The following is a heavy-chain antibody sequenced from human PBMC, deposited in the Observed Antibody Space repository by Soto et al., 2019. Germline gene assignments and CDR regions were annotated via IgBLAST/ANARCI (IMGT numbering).Heavy chain of an antibody. CDR2: ITDSGIST. V-gene: IGHV3-23*01. J-gene: IGHJ4*02. D-gene: IGHD3-10*01. CDR1: GFTFSNSA. CDR3: VAGQYFDY. Sequence: GGSLRLSCAASGFTFSNSALRWVRQAPGKGLEWVSSITDSGISTYYTDSVKGRFTISRDNSRNTLYVQMNSLRADDTAVYYCVAGQYFDYWGQGTLVTVSS.